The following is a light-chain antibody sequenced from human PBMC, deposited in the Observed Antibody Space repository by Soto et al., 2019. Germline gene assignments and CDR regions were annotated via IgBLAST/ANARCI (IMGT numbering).Light chain of an antibody. CDR2: SAF. Sequence: EIVLTQSPGTLSLSPGERGTLSCRASQSVSSNYLAWYQQKPGQAPRLLIYSAFSRATGIPDRFSGSGSGANFPLNHSRMEPEDFAVFYCQYYGSSPWTFGQGTKVEIK. J-gene: IGKJ1*01. CDR1: QSVSSNY. CDR3: QYYGSSPWT. V-gene: IGKV3-20*01.